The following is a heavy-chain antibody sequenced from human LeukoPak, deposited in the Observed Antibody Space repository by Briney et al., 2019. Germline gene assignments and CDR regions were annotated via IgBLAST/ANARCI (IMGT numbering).Heavy chain of an antibody. CDR3: ARGDSGSYLTLYYYGMDV. J-gene: IGHJ6*02. CDR1: GGSISSGGYS. V-gene: IGHV4-30-2*02. D-gene: IGHD1-26*01. CDR2: IYHSGST. Sequence: SETLSLTCAVSGGSISSGGYSWSWIRQPPGKGLEWIGYIYHSGSTYYNPSLKSRVTISVDTSKNQFSLKLSSVTAADTAVYYCARGDSGSYLTLYYYGMDVWGQGTTVTVSS.